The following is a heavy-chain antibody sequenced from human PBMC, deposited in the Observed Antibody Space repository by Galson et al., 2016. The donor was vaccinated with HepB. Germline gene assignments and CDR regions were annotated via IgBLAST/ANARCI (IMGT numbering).Heavy chain of an antibody. CDR1: GFTVTSNY. D-gene: IGHD4-17*01. CDR2: INGGDSGGST. Sequence: SLRLSCAASGFTVTSNYMTWVRQAPGKGLEWVSTINGGDSGGSTYYADSVKGRFTISRDNSKSTLYVEMNSRRAEDTAVYYCAKGRGTTVTPNDYWGQGTLVTVSS. CDR3: AKGRGTTVTPNDY. J-gene: IGHJ4*02. V-gene: IGHV3-23*01.